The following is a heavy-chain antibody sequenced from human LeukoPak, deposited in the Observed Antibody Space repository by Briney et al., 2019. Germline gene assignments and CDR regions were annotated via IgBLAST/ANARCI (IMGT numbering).Heavy chain of an antibody. CDR2: IYHSGST. D-gene: IGHD3-10*01. J-gene: IGHJ5*02. Sequence: SETLSLTCTVSGGSISSGGYYWSWLRQPPGKGLEWIGYIYHSGSTYYNPSLKSRVTISVDRSKNQFSLKLSSVTAADTAVYYCAREGLGSGPDPWGQGTLVTVSS. V-gene: IGHV4-30-2*01. CDR3: AREGLGSGPDP. CDR1: GGSISSGGYY.